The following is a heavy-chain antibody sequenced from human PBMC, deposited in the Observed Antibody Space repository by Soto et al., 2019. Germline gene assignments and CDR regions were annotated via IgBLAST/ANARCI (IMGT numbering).Heavy chain of an antibody. J-gene: IGHJ5*02. V-gene: IGHV4-39*07. CDR2: IYYLGST. CDR3: ARLGFYYQSLDP. D-gene: IGHD2-2*01. Sequence: SETLSLTCTVSGDSISRSSYYWGWIRQSPGKGLEWIGKIYYLGSTDYNPSLESRVTVSLETSKSQFSLTLSSVTASDTAVYYCARLGFYYQSLDPWGHGTLVTVSS. CDR1: GDSISRSSYY.